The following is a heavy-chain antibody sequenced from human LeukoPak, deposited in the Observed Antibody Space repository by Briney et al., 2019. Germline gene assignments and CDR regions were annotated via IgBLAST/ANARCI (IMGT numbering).Heavy chain of an antibody. D-gene: IGHD3-10*01. Sequence: SETLSLTCTVSGGSISSYYWSWIRQPPGKGLEWIGYIYYSGNTNYNPSLKSRVTISVDTSKNQFSLRLSSVTAADTAVYYCASATRYYYGSGSPPHWGQGTLVTVSS. V-gene: IGHV4-59*12. J-gene: IGHJ4*02. CDR1: GGSISSYY. CDR3: ASATRYYYGSGSPPH. CDR2: IYYSGNT.